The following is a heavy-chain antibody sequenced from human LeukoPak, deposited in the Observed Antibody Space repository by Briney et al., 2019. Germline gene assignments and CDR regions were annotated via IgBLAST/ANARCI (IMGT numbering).Heavy chain of an antibody. CDR3: ARDRPSIGPFDY. CDR2: ISGSSSYI. Sequence: PGGSLRLSCGVSGFTFSSYSMNWVRQAPGKGLEWVSSISGSSSYIYYAESVRGRFTTSRDNAKHSLYLQMNSLRADDTAVYYCARDRPSIGPFDYWGQGTLVTASS. J-gene: IGHJ4*02. V-gene: IGHV3-21*01. CDR1: GFTFSSYS. D-gene: IGHD3-16*01.